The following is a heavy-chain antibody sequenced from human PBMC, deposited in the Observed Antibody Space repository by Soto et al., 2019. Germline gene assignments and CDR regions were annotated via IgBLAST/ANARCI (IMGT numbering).Heavy chain of an antibody. V-gene: IGHV4-30-4*01. Sequence: SETLSLTCTVSGGSISSGDYYWSWIRQPPGKGLEWIGYIYYSGSTYYNPSLKSRVTISVDTSKNQFSLKLSSVTAADTAVYYCAREKGYSSSSRVYNWFDPWGQGTLVTVSS. J-gene: IGHJ5*02. CDR3: AREKGYSSSSRVYNWFDP. CDR2: IYYSGST. CDR1: GGSISSGDYY. D-gene: IGHD6-6*01.